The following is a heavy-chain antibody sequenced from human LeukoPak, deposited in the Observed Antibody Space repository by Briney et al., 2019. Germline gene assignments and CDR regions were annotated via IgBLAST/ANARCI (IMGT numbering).Heavy chain of an antibody. V-gene: IGHV1-18*01. D-gene: IGHD3-3*01. J-gene: IGHJ6*03. CDR2: ISAYNGNT. CDR3: ARGGYNPTYYDFWSGYYADYYMDV. CDR1: GYTFTSYG. Sequence: ASVKVSRKASGYTFTSYGISWVRQAPGQGLEWMGWISAYNGNTNYAQKLQGRVTMTTDTSTSTAYMELRSLRSDDTAVYYCARGGYNPTYYDFWSGYYADYYMDVWGKGTTVTVSS.